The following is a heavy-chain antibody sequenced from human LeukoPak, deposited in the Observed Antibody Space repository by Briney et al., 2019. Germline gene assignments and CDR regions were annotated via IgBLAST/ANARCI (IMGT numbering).Heavy chain of an antibody. CDR1: GDSYSIYG. Sequence: GGTLRLSCAASGDSYSIYGIHWVRQAPGKGGEWVAFISYDGSNKYYADSVKGRFTISRDNSKNTLYLQMNSLRAEDTAVYYCAKGVYFDYWGQGTLVTVSS. CDR3: AKGVYFDY. D-gene: IGHD3-10*01. CDR2: ISYDGSNK. V-gene: IGHV3-30*18. J-gene: IGHJ4*02.